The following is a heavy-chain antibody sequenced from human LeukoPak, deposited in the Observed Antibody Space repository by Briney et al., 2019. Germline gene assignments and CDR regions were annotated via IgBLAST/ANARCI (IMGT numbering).Heavy chain of an antibody. V-gene: IGHV4-34*01. D-gene: IGHD3-10*01. Sequence: SETLSLTCAVYGGSFSGYYWSWIRQPPGKGLEWIGEINHSGSTNYNPSLKSRVTISVDTSKNQFSLKLSSVTAADTAVYYCARGRGVIRSLYGMTSGAKGPRSPSPQ. J-gene: IGHJ6*04. CDR1: GGSFSGYY. CDR2: INHSGST. CDR3: ARGRGVIRSLYGMTS.